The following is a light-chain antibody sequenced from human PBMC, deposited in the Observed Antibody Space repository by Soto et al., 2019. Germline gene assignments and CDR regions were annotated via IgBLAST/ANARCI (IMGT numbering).Light chain of an antibody. J-gene: IGKJ1*01. V-gene: IGKV1-33*01. CDR3: QQSDTLRT. CDR2: DAP. Sequence: DIQVTQCPSSLSGSVVDRVTITVQASQDIRNYFTWYQPKPGTAPQLLLSDAPNLDTGVPSRFSGSGSGTAFTFTTRSLHPDDIATYYSQQSDTLRTFGQRTK. CDR1: QDIRNY.